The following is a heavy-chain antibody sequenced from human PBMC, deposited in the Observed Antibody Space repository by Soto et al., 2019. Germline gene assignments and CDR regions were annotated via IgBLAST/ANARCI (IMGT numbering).Heavy chain of an antibody. J-gene: IGHJ5*02. CDR1: GGSLSSYY. CDR2: IYYSGRT. V-gene: IGHV4-59*01. CDR3: AIELGYCSNTRCSTGGWFDL. D-gene: IGHD2-2*01. Sequence: SETLSLTCTISGGSLSSYYWNWIRQPPGKGLEWVGYIYYSGRTNYNPSLKSPVSLSVDTSKNQFSLRLSSVTAADTAVYYCAIELGYCSNTRCSTGGWFDLWGQGTPVTVS.